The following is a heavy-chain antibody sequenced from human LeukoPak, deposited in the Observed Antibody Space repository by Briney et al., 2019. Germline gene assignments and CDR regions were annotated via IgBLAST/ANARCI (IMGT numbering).Heavy chain of an antibody. D-gene: IGHD6-6*01. Sequence: GGSLRLSCAASGFTLSSYAMHWVRQAPGKGLEWVAVISYDGSNEYYADSVKGRFTISRDNSKNTLYLQMSSLRSDDTAVYYCARDLRRIAARPSALGYWGQGTLVTVSS. CDR3: ARDLRRIAARPSALGY. CDR1: GFTLSSYA. V-gene: IGHV3-30*15. J-gene: IGHJ4*02. CDR2: ISYDGSNE.